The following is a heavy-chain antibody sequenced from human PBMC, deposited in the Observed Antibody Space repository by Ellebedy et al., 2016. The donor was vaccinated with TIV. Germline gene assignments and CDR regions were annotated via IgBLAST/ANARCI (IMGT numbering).Heavy chain of an antibody. Sequence: GESLKISCVASGFTFSSYAVCWVRQAPGKGLEWVSSITESGGNTYYADSVKGRFTISRDNSKDTLYLQMNSLRAEDTAIYYCARDPVGVGPAFDVWGQGTMVTVSS. V-gene: IGHV3-23*01. J-gene: IGHJ3*01. CDR1: GFTFSSYA. D-gene: IGHD4-23*01. CDR3: ARDPVGVGPAFDV. CDR2: ITESGGNT.